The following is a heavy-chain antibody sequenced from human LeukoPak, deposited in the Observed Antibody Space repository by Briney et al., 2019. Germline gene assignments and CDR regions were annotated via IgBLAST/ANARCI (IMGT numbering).Heavy chain of an antibody. J-gene: IGHJ3*02. CDR1: GYSFTSYW. D-gene: IGHD6-25*01. CDR2: IYPGDPDT. Sequence: GESLKISCKGSGYSFTSYWIGWVRQMPGKGLEWMGIIYPGDPDTRYSPSFQGQVTISADKSISTAYLQWSSLKASDTAMYYCAAAADTSLSAFDIWGQGTMVTVSS. V-gene: IGHV5-51*01. CDR3: AAAADTSLSAFDI.